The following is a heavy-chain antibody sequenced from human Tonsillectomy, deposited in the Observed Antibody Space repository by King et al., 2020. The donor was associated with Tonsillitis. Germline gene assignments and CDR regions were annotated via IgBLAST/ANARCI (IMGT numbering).Heavy chain of an antibody. CDR2: ISYDGSNK. V-gene: IGHV3-30*18. Sequence: VQLVESGGGVVQPGRSLRLSCAASGFTFSSYGMHWVRQAPGKGLEWVAVISYDGSNKYYADSVKGRFTISRDNSKNTLYLQMNSLRAEDTAVYYCAKTRQIAAPGTLDYWGQGTLVTVSS. J-gene: IGHJ4*02. D-gene: IGHD6-13*01. CDR1: GFTFSSYG. CDR3: AKTRQIAAPGTLDY.